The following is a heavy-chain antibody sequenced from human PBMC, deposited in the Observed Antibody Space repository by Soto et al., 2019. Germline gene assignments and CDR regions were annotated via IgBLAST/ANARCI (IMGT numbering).Heavy chain of an antibody. CDR1: GGTFSSYT. Sequence: GASVKVSCKASGGTFSSYTISWVRQAPGQGLEWMGRIIPILGIANYAQKFQGRVTITADESTSTAYMELSSLRSEDTAVYYCASHLVRGVHIFDYWGQGTLVTVSS. D-gene: IGHD3-10*01. J-gene: IGHJ4*02. V-gene: IGHV1-69*02. CDR2: IIPILGIA. CDR3: ASHLVRGVHIFDY.